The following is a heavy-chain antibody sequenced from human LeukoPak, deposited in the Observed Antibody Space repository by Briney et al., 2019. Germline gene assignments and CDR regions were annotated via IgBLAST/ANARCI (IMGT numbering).Heavy chain of an antibody. CDR1: GFTFNAYN. D-gene: IGHD3-16*02. CDR2: INPKSGGA. J-gene: IGHJ4*02. Sequence: GASVKVSCKASGFTFNAYNIHWVRQAPGQGLEWMGWINPKSGGANYAQKFQGRVTMTWDTSISTAYMELSRLRSGDTAVYYCARAPRRLGELSFLDYWGQGTLVTVSS. V-gene: IGHV1-2*02. CDR3: ARAPRRLGELSFLDY.